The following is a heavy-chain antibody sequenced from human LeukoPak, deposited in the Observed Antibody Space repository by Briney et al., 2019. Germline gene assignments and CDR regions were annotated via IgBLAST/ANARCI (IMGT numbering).Heavy chain of an antibody. V-gene: IGHV6-1*01. D-gene: IGHD6-19*01. Sequence: SQTLSLTCAISGDSVSSNSAAWNWIRQSPSRGLEWLGRTYYRSKWYNDYAVSVKSRITINPDTSKNQFSLQLNSVTPEDTAVYYCARDRAKQWLVGNYYGMDVWGQGTTVTVSS. CDR1: GDSVSSNSAA. CDR2: TYYRSKWYN. CDR3: ARDRAKQWLVGNYYGMDV. J-gene: IGHJ6*02.